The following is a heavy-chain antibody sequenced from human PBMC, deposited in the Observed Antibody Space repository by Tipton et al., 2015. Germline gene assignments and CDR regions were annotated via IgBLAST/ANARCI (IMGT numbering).Heavy chain of an antibody. Sequence: QSGAEVKKSGESLKISCKASGYSFNNYWIGWVRQMPGKGLEWMGIIYPDDSDSTYSPSFRGLVTFSVDKSITTAYLQWSSLEASDTAMYYCARPSDTLSPYAFDIWGQGTLVTVSS. D-gene: IGHD2-2*02. V-gene: IGHV5-51*01. CDR3: ARPSDTLSPYAFDI. CDR1: GYSFNNYW. CDR2: IYPDDSDS. J-gene: IGHJ3*02.